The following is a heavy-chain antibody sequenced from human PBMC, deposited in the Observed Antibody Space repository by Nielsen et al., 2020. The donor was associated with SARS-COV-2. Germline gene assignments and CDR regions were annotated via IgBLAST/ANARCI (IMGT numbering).Heavy chain of an antibody. CDR2: ISSSGSTI. CDR1: GFTFSSYE. J-gene: IGHJ4*02. V-gene: IGHV3-48*03. Sequence: GGSLRLSCAASGFTFSSYEMNWVRQAPGKGLEWVSYISSSGSTIYYADSVKGRFTISRDNAKNSLYLQMNSLRAEDTAVYYCARFFRAAAGTDEVDYWGQGTLVTVSS. CDR3: ARFFRAAAGTDEVDY. D-gene: IGHD6-13*01.